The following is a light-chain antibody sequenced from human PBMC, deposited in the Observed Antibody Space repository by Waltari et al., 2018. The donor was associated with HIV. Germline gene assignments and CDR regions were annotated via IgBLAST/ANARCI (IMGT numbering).Light chain of an antibody. CDR1: ASDVGAYNY. J-gene: IGLJ2*01. Sequence: QSALTQPHSASGSPGQSVTISCTGKASDVGAYNYVSWYQQHPGKPPKLIIYEVFKRPSGVPYPFSGSKSGNTSSLTVSGRQAEDEANYYCASYAGRNTLVFGGGTKLTVL. CDR2: EVF. CDR3: ASYAGRNTLV. V-gene: IGLV2-8*01.